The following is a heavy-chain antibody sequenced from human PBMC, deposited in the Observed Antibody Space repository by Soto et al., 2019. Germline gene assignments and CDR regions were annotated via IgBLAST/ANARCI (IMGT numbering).Heavy chain of an antibody. D-gene: IGHD3-22*01. CDR3: ARATVWLSQYFDY. CDR2: ISYDGSNK. CDR1: GFTFSSYA. V-gene: IGHV3-30-3*01. J-gene: IGHJ4*02. Sequence: GGSLRLSCAASGFTFSSYAMHWVRQAPGKGLEWVAVISYDGSNKYYADSVKGRFTISRDNSKNTLYLQMNSLRAEDTAVYYCARATVWLSQYFDYWGQGTLVTVSS.